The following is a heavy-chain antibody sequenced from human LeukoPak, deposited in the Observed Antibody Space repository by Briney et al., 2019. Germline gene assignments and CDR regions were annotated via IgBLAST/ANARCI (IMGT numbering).Heavy chain of an antibody. J-gene: IGHJ4*02. D-gene: IGHD3-10*01. CDR3: AKVTYGSGTYGAFDY. CDR2: ISGSGDNT. V-gene: IGHV3-23*01. CDR1: GFTFSSYW. Sequence: GGSLRLSCAASGFTFSSYWMSWVRQAPGKGLEWVSTISGSGDNTYYADSVKGRFTISRDNSKNTLYLQMNSLRAEDTAVYYCAKVTYGSGTYGAFDYWGQGTLVTVSS.